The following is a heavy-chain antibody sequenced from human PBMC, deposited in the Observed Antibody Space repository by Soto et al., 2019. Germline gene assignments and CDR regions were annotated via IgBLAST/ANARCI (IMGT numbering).Heavy chain of an antibody. CDR2: IYYSGST. V-gene: IGHV4-59*01. CDR1: GGSISSYY. Sequence: SETLSLTCTVSGGSISSYYWSWIRQPPGKGLEWIGYIYYSGSTNYNPSLKSRVTISVDTSKNQFSLKLSSVTAADTAVYYCARDYDSSGYYFDYWGQGTLVTVSS. CDR3: ARDYDSSGYYFDY. D-gene: IGHD3-22*01. J-gene: IGHJ4*02.